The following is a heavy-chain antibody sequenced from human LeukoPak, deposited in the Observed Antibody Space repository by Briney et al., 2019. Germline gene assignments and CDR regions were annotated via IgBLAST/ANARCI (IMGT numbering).Heavy chain of an antibody. CDR3: ARDILTADAFDI. Sequence: GGSLRLSCAASGFTFSSYSMNWVRQAPGKGLEWVSSISSSSSHIYYADSVKGRFTSSRDYAKNSLYLQMNSLRAEDTAVYYCARDILTADAFDIWGQGTMVTVSS. CDR2: ISSSSSHI. J-gene: IGHJ3*02. V-gene: IGHV3-21*01. D-gene: IGHD3-9*01. CDR1: GFTFSSYS.